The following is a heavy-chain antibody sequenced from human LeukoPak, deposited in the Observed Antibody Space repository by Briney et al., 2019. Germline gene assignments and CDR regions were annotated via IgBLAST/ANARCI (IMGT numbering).Heavy chain of an antibody. Sequence: ASVKVSCKASGYTLTSYGISWVRQAPGQGIEWMGWISAYNGNTNYAQKLQGRVTMTTDTSTSTAYMELRSLRSDDTAVYYCAREGLKYYDFWSGYTLVGYFDYWGQGTLVTVSS. D-gene: IGHD3-3*01. J-gene: IGHJ4*02. V-gene: IGHV1-18*01. CDR3: AREGLKYYDFWSGYTLVGYFDY. CDR2: ISAYNGNT. CDR1: GYTLTSYG.